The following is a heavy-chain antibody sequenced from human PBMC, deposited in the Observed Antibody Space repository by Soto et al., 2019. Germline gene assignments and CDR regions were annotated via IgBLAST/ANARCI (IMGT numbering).Heavy chain of an antibody. CDR3: TTDFDRWGSYQLDHRLYGMDV. Sequence: GGSLRLSCAASGFTFSNAWMNWVRQAPGKGLEWVGRIKSKTDGGTTDYAAPVKGRFTISRDDSKNTLYLQMNSLKTEDTAVYYCTTDFDRWGSYQLDHRLYGMDVWGQGTTVTVSS. V-gene: IGHV3-15*07. J-gene: IGHJ6*02. CDR2: IKSKTDGGTT. CDR1: GFTFSNAW. D-gene: IGHD1-26*01.